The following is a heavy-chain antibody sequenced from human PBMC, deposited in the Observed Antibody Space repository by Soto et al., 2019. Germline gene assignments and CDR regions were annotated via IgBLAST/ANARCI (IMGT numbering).Heavy chain of an antibody. Sequence: VGSLRLSCAASGFTFSSYWMSWVRQAPGKGLEWVANINQGGSEKYYVDSVKGRFTISRDNAKNSLYLEVNSLRADDTAVYYCARDGVEAGLYLDNWGQGTLVTVSS. CDR3: ARDGVEAGLYLDN. J-gene: IGHJ4*02. CDR2: INQGGSEK. V-gene: IGHV3-7*01. D-gene: IGHD6-19*01. CDR1: GFTFSSYW.